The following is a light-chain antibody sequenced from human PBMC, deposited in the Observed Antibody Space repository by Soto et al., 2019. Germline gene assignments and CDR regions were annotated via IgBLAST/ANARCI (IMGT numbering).Light chain of an antibody. CDR3: SSYTSSGTLV. V-gene: IGLV2-14*01. J-gene: IGLJ1*01. CDR2: EVT. Sequence: QSVLTQPASVSGSAGQSITISCTGTSSDVGGYNYVSWYQQHPGKVPKLMIFEVTDRPSGVSNRFSGSKSGNTASLTISGLPAEDEDDYYCSSYTSSGTLVFGTGTKVTVL. CDR1: SSDVGGYNY.